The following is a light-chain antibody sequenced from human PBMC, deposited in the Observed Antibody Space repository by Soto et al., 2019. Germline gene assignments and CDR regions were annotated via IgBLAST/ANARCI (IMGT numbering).Light chain of an antibody. CDR1: QSVSSN. CDR2: GAS. Sequence: EIVMTQSPATLSVSPGERATLSCRASQSVSSNLAWYQQKPGPAPRLLIYGASTRATGIPARFSGSGSGTEFTLTISSLQSEDFAVYYCQQYNNWPYTFGQATKLEIK. CDR3: QQYNNWPYT. V-gene: IGKV3-15*01. J-gene: IGKJ2*01.